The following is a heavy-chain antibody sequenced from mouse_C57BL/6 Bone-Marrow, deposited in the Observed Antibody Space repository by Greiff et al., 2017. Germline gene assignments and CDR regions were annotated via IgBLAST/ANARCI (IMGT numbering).Heavy chain of an antibody. CDR1: GFNIKDDY. D-gene: IGHD1-1*01. V-gene: IGHV14-4*01. CDR2: IDPENGDT. CDR3: TTITTVVAWDYFDY. J-gene: IGHJ2*01. Sequence: EVKLMESGAELVRPGASVKLSCTASGFNIKDDYMHWVKQRPEQGLEWIGWIDPENGDTEYASKFQGTAPITADTSSNTAYLQLSSLTSEDTAVYYCTTITTVVAWDYFDYWGQGTTLTVSS.